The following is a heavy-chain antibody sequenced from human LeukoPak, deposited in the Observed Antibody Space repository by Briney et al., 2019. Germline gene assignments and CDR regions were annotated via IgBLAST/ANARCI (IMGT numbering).Heavy chain of an antibody. CDR2: INHSGSP. V-gene: IGHV4-34*01. Sequence: SETLSLTCAVYGGSFSGYYWSWIRQPPGKGLEWIGEINHSGSPNYNPSLKSRVTISVDTSKTQFSLKLSSVTAADTAVYYCARSEDDSSGWTGTVFDPWGQGTLVTVSS. D-gene: IGHD6-19*01. CDR1: GGSFSGYY. CDR3: ARSEDDSSGWTGTVFDP. J-gene: IGHJ5*02.